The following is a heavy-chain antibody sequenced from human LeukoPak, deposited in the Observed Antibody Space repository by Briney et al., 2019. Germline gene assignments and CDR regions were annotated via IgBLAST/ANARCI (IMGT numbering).Heavy chain of an antibody. V-gene: IGHV4-39*07. Sequence: SETLSLTCTVSGASISTNSYYWGWIRQPPGKGLEWIGSIYYSGSTNYNPSLKSRVTISVDKSKNQFSLKLSSVTAADTAVYYCARDGYYDFWSGYYGPYYFDYWGQGTLVTVSS. CDR2: IYYSGST. CDR3: ARDGYYDFWSGYYGPYYFDY. J-gene: IGHJ4*02. D-gene: IGHD3-3*01. CDR1: GASISTNSYY.